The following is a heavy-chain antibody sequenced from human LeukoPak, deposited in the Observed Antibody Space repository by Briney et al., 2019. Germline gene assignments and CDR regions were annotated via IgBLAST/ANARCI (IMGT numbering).Heavy chain of an antibody. CDR2: IGWNTGTI. Sequence: GRSLRLSCAASGFNFDGYAMHWVRQAPGKGLEWVSSIGWNTGTIGYADSVKGRFTISRDNAKNSLYLQMNSLRAEDTAVYYCARDPPPPLDAFDIWGQGTMVTVSS. J-gene: IGHJ3*02. CDR1: GFNFDGYA. V-gene: IGHV3-9*01. CDR3: ARDPPPPLDAFDI.